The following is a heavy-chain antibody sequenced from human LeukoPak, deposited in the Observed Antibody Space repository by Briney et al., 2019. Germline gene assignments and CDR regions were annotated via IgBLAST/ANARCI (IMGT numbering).Heavy chain of an antibody. Sequence: GASVKVSCKASGYTFTGYYMHWVRQAPGQGLEWMGWINPNSGGTNYAQKFQGWVTMTRDTSISTAYMELSRLRSDDTAVYYCARGDCSGGSCYSWDNWFDPWGQGTLVTVSS. J-gene: IGHJ5*02. V-gene: IGHV1-2*04. D-gene: IGHD2-15*01. CDR2: INPNSGGT. CDR3: ARGDCSGGSCYSWDNWFDP. CDR1: GYTFTGYY.